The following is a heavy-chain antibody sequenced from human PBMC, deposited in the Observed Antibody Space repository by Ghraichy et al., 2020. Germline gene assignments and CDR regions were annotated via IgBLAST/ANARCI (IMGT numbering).Heavy chain of an antibody. CDR1: GGSISSSSYY. V-gene: IGHV4-39*01. J-gene: IGHJ5*02. CDR3: ASGDLSGWTGDWFDP. CDR2: IYYSGST. D-gene: IGHD6-19*01. Sequence: SETLSLTCTVSGGSISSSSYYWGWIRQPPGKGLEWIGSIYYSGSTYYNPSLKSRVTISVDTSKNQFSLKLSSVTAADTAVYYCASGDLSGWTGDWFDPWGQGTLVTVSS.